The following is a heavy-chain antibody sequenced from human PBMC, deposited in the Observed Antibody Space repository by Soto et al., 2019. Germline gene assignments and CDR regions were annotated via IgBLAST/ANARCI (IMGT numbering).Heavy chain of an antibody. CDR3: AQHDWFDP. CDR1: GFTVNSHY. Sequence: EVQLVESGGGLVQPGGSLRLSCAVSGFTVNSHYMSWVRQAPGKGLEWVSVIYSGGSTYYADSVKGRFTISRDNSKNTLYLQMNSLRAEDSAVYYCAQHDWFDPWGQGTLVTVSS. CDR2: IYSGGST. J-gene: IGHJ5*02. V-gene: IGHV3-66*04.